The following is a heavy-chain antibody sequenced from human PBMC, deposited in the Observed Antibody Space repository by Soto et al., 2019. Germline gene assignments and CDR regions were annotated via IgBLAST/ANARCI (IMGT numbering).Heavy chain of an antibody. J-gene: IGHJ4*02. D-gene: IGHD1-26*01. CDR1: GGSISSSSYY. Sequence: QLQLQESGPGLVKPSETLSLTCTVSGGSISSSSYYWGWIRQPPGKGLEWIGSIYYSGSTYYNPSFKSRVTISVDTSKNQFSLKLSSVTXADTAVYYCARQWVWWELLRYFDYWGQGTLVTVSS. V-gene: IGHV4-39*01. CDR2: IYYSGST. CDR3: ARQWVWWELLRYFDY.